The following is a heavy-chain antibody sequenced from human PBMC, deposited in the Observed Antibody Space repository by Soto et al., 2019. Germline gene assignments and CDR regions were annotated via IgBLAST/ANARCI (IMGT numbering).Heavy chain of an antibody. D-gene: IGHD6-19*01. CDR2: ISSSRSYI. V-gene: IGHV3-21*01. Sequence: EVQLVESGGGLVKPGGSLRLSCAASGFTFSSYSMKWVRQAPGKGLEWVSSISSSRSYIYYADSVKGRFTISRDNAKNSLYLQMNSLRAEDTAVYYCARDKRSSGWYEDYWGQGTLVTVSS. CDR1: GFTFSSYS. CDR3: ARDKRSSGWYEDY. J-gene: IGHJ4*02.